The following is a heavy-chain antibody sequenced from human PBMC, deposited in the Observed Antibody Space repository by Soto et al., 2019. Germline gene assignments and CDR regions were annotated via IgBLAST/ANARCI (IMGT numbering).Heavy chain of an antibody. Sequence: GGSLRLSCAASGFTFSNYAMSWVRQAPGKGLEWVSGISGSGGSTYYADSVKGRFTISRDDSKNTLYLQMNSLRAEDTALYFCAKGYCSTTSCYLLDCWGQGTLVTVSS. CDR2: ISGSGGST. V-gene: IGHV3-23*01. CDR1: GFTFSNYA. D-gene: IGHD2-2*01. J-gene: IGHJ4*02. CDR3: AKGYCSTTSCYLLDC.